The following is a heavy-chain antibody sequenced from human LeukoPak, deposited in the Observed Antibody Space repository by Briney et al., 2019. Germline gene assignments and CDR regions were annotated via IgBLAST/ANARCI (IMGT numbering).Heavy chain of an antibody. CDR2: IHHSGST. J-gene: IGHJ3*02. CDR1: GGSISTNNW. D-gene: IGHD2-2*01. Sequence: SGTLSLTCAVSGGSISTNNWWTWVRQPPGKGLEWIGEIHHSGSTDYNPSLKSRVTISPDKSKNQFSLTLTSVTAADTAVYYCARSSYHYAADALDIWGQGIMVTVSS. V-gene: IGHV4-4*02. CDR3: ARSSYHYAADALDI.